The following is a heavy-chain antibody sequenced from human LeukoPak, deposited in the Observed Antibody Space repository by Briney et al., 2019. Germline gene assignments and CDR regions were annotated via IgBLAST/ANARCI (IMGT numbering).Heavy chain of an antibody. CDR3: ARPGGGPYYDFWSGYSD. CDR2: INPNSGGT. V-gene: IGHV1-2*02. J-gene: IGHJ4*02. D-gene: IGHD3-3*01. Sequence: ASVKVSCKASGYTFTGYYMHWVRQAPGQGLEWMGWINPNSGGTNYAQKFQGRVTMTRDTSISTAYMELSRLRSDDTAVYYCARPGGGPYYDFWSGYSDWGQGTLVTVSS. CDR1: GYTFTGYY.